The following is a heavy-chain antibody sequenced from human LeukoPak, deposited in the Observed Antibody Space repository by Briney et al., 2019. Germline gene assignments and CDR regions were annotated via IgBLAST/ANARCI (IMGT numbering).Heavy chain of an antibody. J-gene: IGHJ4*02. V-gene: IGHV3-73*01. CDR3: TRLGPLGYCSSTSCQGDY. CDR1: GFTFSGSA. D-gene: IGHD2-2*01. Sequence: PGGTLRLSCAASGFTFSGSAMHWVRQASGKGLEWVGRIRSKANSYATAYAASVKGRFTISRDDSKNTAYLQMNSLKTEDTAVYYCTRLGPLGYCSSTSCQGDYWGQGTLVTVSS. CDR2: IRSKANSYAT.